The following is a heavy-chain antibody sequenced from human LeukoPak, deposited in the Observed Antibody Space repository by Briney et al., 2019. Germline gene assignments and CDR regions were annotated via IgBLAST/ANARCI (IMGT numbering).Heavy chain of an antibody. Sequence: GGSLRLSCAASGFTFSSYWMHWVRQAPGKGLVWVSRIHTDGSSTSYADSVKGRFTISRDNSKNTLYLQMNSLRAEDTAVYYCAKGGYSSGWYNANFDYWGQGTLVTVSS. CDR3: AKGGYSSGWYNANFDY. J-gene: IGHJ4*02. CDR2: IHTDGSST. D-gene: IGHD6-19*01. CDR1: GFTFSSYW. V-gene: IGHV3-74*01.